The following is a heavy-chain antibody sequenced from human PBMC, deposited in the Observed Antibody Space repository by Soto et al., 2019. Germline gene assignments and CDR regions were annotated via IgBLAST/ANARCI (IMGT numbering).Heavy chain of an antibody. Sequence: QVQLVQSGAEGKKPGASVKVSCKASGYTFTSYGISWVRQATGQGLEWMGWISAYNGNTNYAQKLKGRVTMTTDTSPSTAYLELRRLRSDDKAVYYCARVSAVAGTGEDYWGQGTLVTVSS. J-gene: IGHJ4*02. V-gene: IGHV1-18*01. CDR3: ARVSAVAGTGEDY. CDR1: GYTFTSYG. D-gene: IGHD6-19*01. CDR2: ISAYNGNT.